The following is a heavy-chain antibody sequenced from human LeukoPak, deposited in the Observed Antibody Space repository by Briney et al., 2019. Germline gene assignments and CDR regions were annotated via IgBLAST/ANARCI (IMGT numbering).Heavy chain of an antibody. D-gene: IGHD1-1*01. Sequence: ASVKVSCKASGYTFTGYYMHWVRQAPGQGLEWMGRINPNSGGTNYAQKFQGRVTMTRDTSISTAYMELSRLRSDDTAVYYCARARYNWNDVGYFGYWGQGTLVTVSS. CDR2: INPNSGGT. V-gene: IGHV1-2*06. CDR3: ARARYNWNDVGYFGY. J-gene: IGHJ4*02. CDR1: GYTFTGYY.